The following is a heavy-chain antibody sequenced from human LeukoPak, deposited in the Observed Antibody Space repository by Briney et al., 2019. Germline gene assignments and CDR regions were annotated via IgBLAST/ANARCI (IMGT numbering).Heavy chain of an antibody. Sequence: SETLSLTCTVSGGSISSYYWSWIRQPPGKGLEWIGYIYYSGSTNYNPSLKSRVTISVDTSKNQFSLKLSSVTAADTAVYYCARGIAAAGPNFDYWGQGTLVTVSS. CDR3: ARGIAAAGPNFDY. D-gene: IGHD6-13*01. CDR2: IYYSGST. V-gene: IGHV4-59*01. J-gene: IGHJ4*02. CDR1: GGSISSYY.